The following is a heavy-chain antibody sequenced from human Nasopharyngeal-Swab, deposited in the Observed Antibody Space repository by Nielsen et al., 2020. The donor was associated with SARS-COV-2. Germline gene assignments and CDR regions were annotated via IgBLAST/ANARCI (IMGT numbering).Heavy chain of an antibody. Sequence: WVRQAPGQGLEWMGGVLPMFGMANYAPNFQGRVTITADESTNTAYMELRSLRSEDTAVYYCAKEMFTTMTKYYYYYAMDVWGQGTLVTVSS. J-gene: IGHJ6*02. D-gene: IGHD5-24*01. V-gene: IGHV1-69*01. CDR3: AKEMFTTMTKYYYYYAMDV. CDR2: VLPMFGMA.